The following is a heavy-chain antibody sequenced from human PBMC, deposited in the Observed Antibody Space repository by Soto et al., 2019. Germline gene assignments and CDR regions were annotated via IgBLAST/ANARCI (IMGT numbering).Heavy chain of an antibody. CDR2: IRGGGDAA. CDR1: GFTFINYA. J-gene: IGHJ2*01. CDR3: ARKILGSTTRPNYWYFDL. D-gene: IGHD7-27*01. Sequence: EVQVLESGGGLVQPGGSLRLSCAGSGFTFINYAMNWVRQAPGKGLGWVSSIRGGGDAAFFPDSVRGRFTISRDNSKNTVTLQMNSLGVDDTAVYYCARKILGSTTRPNYWYFDLWGRGTLVTVSS. V-gene: IGHV3-23*01.